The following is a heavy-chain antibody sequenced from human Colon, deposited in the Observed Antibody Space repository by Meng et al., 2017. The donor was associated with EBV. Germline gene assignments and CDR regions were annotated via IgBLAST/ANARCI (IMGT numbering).Heavy chain of an antibody. Sequence: QLQLQESGPGLGKPSETLSLTCTVSGGSISSSSYSCAWIRQPPGKGLEWIGGISCGGSTSYNPSLKSRVTISIDTSKNQFSLSLTSVTAADTAIYYCARGIQIWHEIDYWGQGTLVTVSS. V-gene: IGHV4-39*07. D-gene: IGHD5-18*01. CDR1: GGSISSSSYS. CDR3: ARGIQIWHEIDY. J-gene: IGHJ4*02. CDR2: ISCGGST.